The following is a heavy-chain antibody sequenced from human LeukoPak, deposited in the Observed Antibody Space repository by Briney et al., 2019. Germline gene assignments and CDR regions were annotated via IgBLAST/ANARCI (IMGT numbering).Heavy chain of an antibody. CDR3: ARGLVGTTGEQNWFDP. Sequence: SETLSLTCTVSAGSISTYYWSWIRQPAGKGLKWIGRIHASGSTNCNPSLKSRVTISVDKSNNQFSLKMRSVTAADTAVYYCARGLVGTTGEQNWFDPWGQGTLVTVSS. CDR2: IHASGST. V-gene: IGHV4-4*07. D-gene: IGHD1-26*01. J-gene: IGHJ5*02. CDR1: AGSISTYY.